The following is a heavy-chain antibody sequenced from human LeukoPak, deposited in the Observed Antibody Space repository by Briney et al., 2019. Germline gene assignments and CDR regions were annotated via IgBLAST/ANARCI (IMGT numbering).Heavy chain of an antibody. CDR3: AKDREYSSGMVDV. Sequence: GGSLRLSCAATGFTVSSNYMSWVRQAPGKGLEWVSAISGSGGSTYYADSVKGRFTISRDNSKNTLYLQMNSLRAEDTAVYYCAKDREYSSGMVDVWGQGTTVTVSS. CDR2: ISGSGGST. V-gene: IGHV3-23*01. J-gene: IGHJ6*02. CDR1: GFTVSSNY. D-gene: IGHD6-19*01.